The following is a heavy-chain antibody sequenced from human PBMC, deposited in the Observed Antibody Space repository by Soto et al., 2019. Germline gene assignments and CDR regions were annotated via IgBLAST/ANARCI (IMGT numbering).Heavy chain of an antibody. CDR1: GFTFPNYA. CDR2: ITGSGATS. J-gene: IGHJ6*03. CDR3: ARLNTRKFYYYMDV. D-gene: IGHD2-2*01. Sequence: EVQLLETGGGLVQPGGSLRLSCAASGFTFPNYAITWVRQAPGKGLERVSGITGSGATSYYADSVKGRFTISRANFKNTVSLQMNCLSVDDTAEYYCARLNTRKFYYYMDVWCKGTTVNVS. V-gene: IGHV3-23*01.